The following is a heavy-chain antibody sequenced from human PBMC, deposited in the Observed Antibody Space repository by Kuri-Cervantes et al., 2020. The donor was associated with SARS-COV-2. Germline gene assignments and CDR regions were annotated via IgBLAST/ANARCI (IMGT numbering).Heavy chain of an antibody. D-gene: IGHD3-9*01. CDR2: ISAYNGNT. Sequence: ASVKVSCKASGYTFTGYYMHWVRQAPGQGLEWMGWISAYNGNTNYAQKLQGRVTMTTDTSTSTAYMELRSLRSDDTAVYYCATLLILTGYYYYYYMDVWGKGTTVTGSS. J-gene: IGHJ6*03. CDR3: ATLLILTGYYYYYYMDV. V-gene: IGHV1-18*04. CDR1: GYTFTGYY.